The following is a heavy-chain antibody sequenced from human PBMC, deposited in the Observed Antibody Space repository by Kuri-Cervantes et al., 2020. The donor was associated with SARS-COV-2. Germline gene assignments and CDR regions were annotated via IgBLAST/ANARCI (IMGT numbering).Heavy chain of an antibody. Sequence: GGSLRLSCAASGFTLSSYWMSWVRQAPGKGLEWVANIKQDGSEKYYVDSVKGRFTISRDNAKNSLYLQMNSLRAEDTAVYYCARMYSSSSGYYFDYWGQGTLVTVSS. CDR1: GFTLSSYW. CDR2: IKQDGSEK. J-gene: IGHJ4*02. D-gene: IGHD6-6*01. V-gene: IGHV3-7*01. CDR3: ARMYSSSSGYYFDY.